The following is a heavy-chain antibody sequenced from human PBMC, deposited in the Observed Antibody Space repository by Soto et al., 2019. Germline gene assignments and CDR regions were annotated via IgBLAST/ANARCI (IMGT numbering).Heavy chain of an antibody. D-gene: IGHD3-22*01. V-gene: IGHV4-39*01. Sequence: QLQLQESGPGLVKPSETLSLTCTVSGGSISSSSYYWGWIRQPPGKGLEWIGSIYYSGSTYYNPSLKSRVTISVDTSKNQFSLKLSSVTAADPAVYYCARRGYYYDSSGYPSVWYWGQGTLVTVSS. CDR3: ARRGYYYDSSGYPSVWY. CDR1: GGSISSSSYY. J-gene: IGHJ4*02. CDR2: IYYSGST.